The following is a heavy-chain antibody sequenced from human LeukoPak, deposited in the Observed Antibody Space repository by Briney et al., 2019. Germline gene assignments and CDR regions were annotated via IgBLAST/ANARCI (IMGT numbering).Heavy chain of an antibody. CDR3: ARGGSGSFDY. Sequence: GGSLRLSCEASGFAFSGYWMHWVRQAPGKGLVWVSRINPNGITTTYVDSVRGRFTVSRDNAKNTLYLQMNSLRVEDTAVYYCARGGSGSFDYWGQGTLSPSPQ. D-gene: IGHD2-15*01. V-gene: IGHV3-74*01. J-gene: IGHJ4*02. CDR2: INPNGITT. CDR1: GFAFSGYW.